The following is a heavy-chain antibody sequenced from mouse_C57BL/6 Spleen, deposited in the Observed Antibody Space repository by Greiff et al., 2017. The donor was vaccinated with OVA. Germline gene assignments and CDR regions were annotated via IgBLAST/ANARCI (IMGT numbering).Heavy chain of an antibody. Sequence: QVQLQQPGAELVKPGASVKMSCKASGYTFTSYWITWVKQRPGQGLEWIGDLYPGSGSTNYNEKFKSKATLTVDTSSSTAYMQLSSLTSEDSAVYYCARSGFTTVVATDWYFDVWGTGTTVTVSS. J-gene: IGHJ1*03. CDR3: ARSGFTTVVATDWYFDV. CDR1: GYTFTSYW. CDR2: LYPGSGST. D-gene: IGHD1-1*01. V-gene: IGHV1-55*01.